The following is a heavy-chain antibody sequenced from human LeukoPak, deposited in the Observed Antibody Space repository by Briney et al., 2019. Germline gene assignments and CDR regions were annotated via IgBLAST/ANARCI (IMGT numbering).Heavy chain of an antibody. V-gene: IGHV3-23*01. J-gene: IGHJ4*02. CDR2: ISGRGTDT. CDR3: AKDLGGSPHYFDS. CDR1: GFTFGNYA. D-gene: IGHD1-26*01. Sequence: PGGSLRLSCATSGFTFGNYAMSWVRQPPGKGLEWVSAISGRGTDTYNTDSVRGRFTISRDNSKNTLYLQMDSLRAEDTAVYYCAKDLGGSPHYFDSWGQGTLVTVSS.